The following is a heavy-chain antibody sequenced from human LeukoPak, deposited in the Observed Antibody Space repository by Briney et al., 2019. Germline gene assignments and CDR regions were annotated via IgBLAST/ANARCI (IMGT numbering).Heavy chain of an antibody. V-gene: IGHV3-23*01. CDR3: AKDLRGYSYGYQIAY. CDR1: GFTFSSYA. J-gene: IGHJ4*02. CDR2: ISGSGGST. Sequence: GGSLRLSCAASGFTFSSYAMSWVRQAPGKGLEWVSAISGSGGSTYYADSVKGRFTISRDNSKNTLYLQMNSLRAEDTAVYYCAKDLRGYSYGYQIAYWGQGTLVTVSS. D-gene: IGHD5-18*01.